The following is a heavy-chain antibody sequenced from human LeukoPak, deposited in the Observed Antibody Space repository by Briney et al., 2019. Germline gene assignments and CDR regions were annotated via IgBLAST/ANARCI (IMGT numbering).Heavy chain of an antibody. CDR1: GYTLTELS. J-gene: IGHJ4*02. V-gene: IGHV1-24*01. CDR3: ATAEWFGELVHFDY. Sequence: GASVKVSCKVSGYTLTELSMHWVRQAPGKGPEWMGGFDPEDGETIYAQKFQGRVTMTEDTSTDTAYMELSSLRSEDTAVYYCATAEWFGELVHFDYWGQGTLVTVSS. CDR2: FDPEDGET. D-gene: IGHD3-10*01.